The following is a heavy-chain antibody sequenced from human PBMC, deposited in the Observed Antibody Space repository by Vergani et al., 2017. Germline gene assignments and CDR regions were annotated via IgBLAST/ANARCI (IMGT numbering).Heavy chain of an antibody. CDR2: INPNSGGT. J-gene: IGHJ6*02. CDR3: AREELTNDILTCYPTFCMDV. D-gene: IGHD3-9*01. CDR1: GYTFTGYY. V-gene: IGHV1-2*02. Sequence: QVQLVQSGAEVKKPGASVKVSCKASGYTFTGYYMHWVRQAPGQGLEWMGWINPNSGGTNYAQKFQGRVTMTRDTSISTAYMELSRLRSDDTAVYYCAREELTNDILTCYPTFCMDVWNRGTTVTVSS.